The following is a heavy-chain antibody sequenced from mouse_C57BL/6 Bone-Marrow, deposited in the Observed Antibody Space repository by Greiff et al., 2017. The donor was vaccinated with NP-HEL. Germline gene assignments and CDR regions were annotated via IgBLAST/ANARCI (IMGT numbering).Heavy chain of an antibody. CDR1: GYTFTNYW. CDR2: IYPGGGYT. J-gene: IGHJ1*03. Sequence: QVQLQQSGAELVRPGTSVKMSCKASGYTFTNYWIGWAKQRPGHGLEWIGDIYPGGGYTNYNEKFKGKATLTADKSSRTAYMQFSSLTSEDSAIYYCARGGIYYDYDVAWYFDVWGTGTTVTVSA. V-gene: IGHV1-63*01. D-gene: IGHD2-4*01. CDR3: ARGGIYYDYDVAWYFDV.